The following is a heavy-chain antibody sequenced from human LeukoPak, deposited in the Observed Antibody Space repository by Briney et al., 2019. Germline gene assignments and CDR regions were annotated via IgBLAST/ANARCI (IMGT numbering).Heavy chain of an antibody. CDR1: GGSISIYY. CDR2: IYYSGST. CDR3: ARLSPTGAFDI. Sequence: SETLSLTCTVSGGSISIYYWSWIRQPPGKGLEWIGYIYYSGSTNYNPSLKSRVTISVDTSKNQFSLKLSSVTAADTAVYYCARLSPTGAFDIWGQGTMVTVSS. J-gene: IGHJ3*02. V-gene: IGHV4-59*01.